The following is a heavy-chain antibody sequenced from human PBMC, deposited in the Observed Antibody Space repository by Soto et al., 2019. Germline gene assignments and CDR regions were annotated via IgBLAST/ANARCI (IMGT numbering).Heavy chain of an antibody. CDR1: CVCISGCF. D-gene: IGHD3-10*01. V-gene: IGHV4-59*08. J-gene: IGHJ4*02. CDR3: ARHNYGSGSTYFDY. Sequence: PSDTLPLTFTASCVCISGCFCCRIRQPPGKGLEWIGYIYYSGSTNYNPSLKSRVTISVDTSKNQFSLKLNSMTAADTAVYYCARHNYGSGSTYFDYWGQGTLVTVS. CDR2: IYYSGST.